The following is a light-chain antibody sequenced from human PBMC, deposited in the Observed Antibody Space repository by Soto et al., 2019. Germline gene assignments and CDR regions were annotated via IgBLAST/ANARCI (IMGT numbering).Light chain of an antibody. Sequence: EIVMTQSPATLSVSPGERATLSCRASQSVSSNLAWYQQKPGQAPKLLIYNPSTRATGIPARFSGSGSGTEFTLTISSLQSQDFAIYYCQQYDNWPLTFGGWTKVEIK. J-gene: IGKJ4*01. CDR1: QSVSSN. V-gene: IGKV3-15*01. CDR2: NPS. CDR3: QQYDNWPLT.